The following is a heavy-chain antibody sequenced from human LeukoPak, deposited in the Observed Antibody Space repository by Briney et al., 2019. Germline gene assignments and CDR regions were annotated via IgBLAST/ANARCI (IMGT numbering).Heavy chain of an antibody. CDR1: GGTFSSYA. Sequence: SVRVSCKASGGTFSSYAISWVRQAPGQGLEWMGGIIPIFGTANYAQKFQGRVTITADESTSTAYMELSSLRSEDTAVYYCARAGIAAAGTLNYWGQGTLVTVSS. V-gene: IGHV1-69*01. CDR2: IIPIFGTA. CDR3: ARAGIAAAGTLNY. D-gene: IGHD6-13*01. J-gene: IGHJ4*02.